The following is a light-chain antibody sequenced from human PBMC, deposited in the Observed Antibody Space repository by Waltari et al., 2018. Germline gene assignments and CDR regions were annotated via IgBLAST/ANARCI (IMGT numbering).Light chain of an antibody. V-gene: IGKV3-20*01. CDR3: QQYGSSPRT. Sequence: EIVLTQSPGTLSLSPGERATLSCRASQSVSSYLAWYQQRPGQAPRLLIYAASSRATGIPDKVSGSGSGTDFTLTISRVEPEDFAMYYCQQYGSSPRTFGQGTKLEI. CDR2: AAS. J-gene: IGKJ2*01. CDR1: QSVSSY.